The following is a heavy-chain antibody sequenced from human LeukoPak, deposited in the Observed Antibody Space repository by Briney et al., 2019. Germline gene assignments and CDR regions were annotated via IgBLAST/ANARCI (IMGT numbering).Heavy chain of an antibody. J-gene: IGHJ3*02. CDR2: INHSGSL. D-gene: IGHD3-10*01. Sequence: PSETLSLTCAVYGGSFSGYYWSWIRQPPGKGLEWIGEINHSGSLNYNPSLKSRVTIPIDTSKNQFSLKLSPVTAADTAVYYCARDLSDYYGSGSYRPIDAFDIWGQGTMVTVSS. CDR1: GGSFSGYY. CDR3: ARDLSDYYGSGSYRPIDAFDI. V-gene: IGHV4-34*01.